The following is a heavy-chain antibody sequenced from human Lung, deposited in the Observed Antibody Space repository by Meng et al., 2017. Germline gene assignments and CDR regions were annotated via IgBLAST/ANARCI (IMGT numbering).Heavy chain of an antibody. V-gene: IGHV3-23*01. J-gene: IGHJ4*02. CDR3: ARGTRVSCTGVICYPFDF. D-gene: IGHD2-8*02. Sequence: EVQLLESGGGLVQPGGSLRLSCAASGLTFSNSAMSWVGQAPEKGLEWVSATAATDGGTYHAASVRGRFTISRDNSKNTLSLQMNSLRADDTAIYYCARGTRVSCTGVICYPFDFWGQGTLVTVSS. CDR2: TAATDGGT. CDR1: GLTFSNSA.